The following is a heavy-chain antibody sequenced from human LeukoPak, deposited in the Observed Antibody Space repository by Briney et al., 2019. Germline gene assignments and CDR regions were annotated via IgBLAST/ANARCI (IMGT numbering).Heavy chain of an antibody. CDR1: GYTFTGYY. CDR3: ARVGAAGTFGLLGFDY. Sequence: ASVKVSCKASGYTFTGYYMHWVRQAPGQGLEWMGWINPNSGGTNYAQKFQGRVTMTRDTSISTAYMELSRLRSDDTAVYYCARVGAAGTFGLLGFDYWGRGTLVTVSS. D-gene: IGHD6-13*01. J-gene: IGHJ4*02. CDR2: INPNSGGT. V-gene: IGHV1-2*02.